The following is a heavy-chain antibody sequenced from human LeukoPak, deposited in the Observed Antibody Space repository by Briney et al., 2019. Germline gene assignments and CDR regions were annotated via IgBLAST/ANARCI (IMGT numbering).Heavy chain of an antibody. CDR3: ARASLYSSSWYFDY. CDR2: ISAYNGNT. J-gene: IGHJ4*02. Sequence: ASVKVSCKASGYTFTSYGISWVRQAPGQGLEWVGWISAYNGNTNYAQKLQGRVTMTTDTSTSTAYMELRSLRSDDTAVYYCARASLYSSSWYFDYWGQGTLVTVSS. V-gene: IGHV1-18*01. CDR1: GYTFTSYG. D-gene: IGHD6-13*01.